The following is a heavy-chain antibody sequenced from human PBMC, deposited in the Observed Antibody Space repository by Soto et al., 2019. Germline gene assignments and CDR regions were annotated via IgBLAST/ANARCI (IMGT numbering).Heavy chain of an antibody. CDR1: GFTFGVFA. Sequence: PGGSLRLSCAASGFTFGVFAMSWVRQVPGGGLEWVSAINGNAVSTYYGDSVKGRFTISRDNSKNTLYLQMDSLRVEDTAIYYCAKDGISPAQVWFSVVDSWGQGTLVTVSS. D-gene: IGHD3-16*01. V-gene: IGHV3-23*01. CDR2: INGNAVST. J-gene: IGHJ4*02. CDR3: AKDGISPAQVWFSVVDS.